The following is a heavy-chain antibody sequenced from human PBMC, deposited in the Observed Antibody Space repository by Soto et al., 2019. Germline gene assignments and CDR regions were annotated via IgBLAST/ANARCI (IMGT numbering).Heavy chain of an antibody. J-gene: IGHJ6*04. CDR3: ARVDTYSYHYGMAF. Sequence: SATLSRTCAVSGYSISSVYYWGWSRQPPGKGLEWIGSIYHSGSTYYNPSIKSRATTSVDTPKNQFSLELSSVTAAATAVYDLARVDTYSYHYGMAFWGIGTPVTV. CDR1: GYSISSVYY. D-gene: IGHD2-15*01. CDR2: IYHSGST. V-gene: IGHV4-38-2*01.